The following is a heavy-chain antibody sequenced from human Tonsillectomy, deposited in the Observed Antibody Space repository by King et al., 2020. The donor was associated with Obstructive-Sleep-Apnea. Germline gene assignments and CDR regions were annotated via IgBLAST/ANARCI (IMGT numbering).Heavy chain of an antibody. V-gene: IGHV3-23*04. Sequence: VQLVESGGGLVQPGGSLRLSCAASGFSITNFAMYWVRQAPGKGLEWVATISGSGDNTDYADSVRGRFTTSRDNSKNTLYLQMNSLSGEDTALYYCAKRGSRRPVIYFDYWGQGVLVTVSS. D-gene: IGHD3-22*01. CDR3: AKRGSRRPVIYFDY. CDR2: ISGSGDNT. CDR1: GFSITNFA. J-gene: IGHJ4*02.